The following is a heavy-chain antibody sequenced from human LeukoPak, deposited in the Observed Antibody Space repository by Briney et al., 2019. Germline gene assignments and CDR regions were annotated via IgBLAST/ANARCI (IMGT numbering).Heavy chain of an antibody. V-gene: IGHV3-23*01. CDR1: GFTFTSYD. J-gene: IGHJ4*02. Sequence: GGSLRLSCAASGFTFTSYDMSWVRQAPGKGLEWVSGISTSGGSTYYADSVKGRFTISRDNSKNTLCLQMNSLRAEYTAIYYCAKAIIASSGGYYFHYWGQGTLVTVPS. D-gene: IGHD6-13*01. CDR2: ISTSGGST. CDR3: AKAIIASSGGYYFHY.